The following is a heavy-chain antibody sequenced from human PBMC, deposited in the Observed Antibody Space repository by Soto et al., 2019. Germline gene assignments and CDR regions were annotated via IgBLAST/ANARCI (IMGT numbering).Heavy chain of an antibody. D-gene: IGHD2-15*01. CDR3: ASWLKGPDIGNYYYGMDV. CDR2: IMPIFRAP. Sequence: SVKVSCKASGGAFSDYAFSWVRQAPGQGLEWLGGIMPIFRAPDYAQKFQGRVTITADEFTRTAYMEMNSLRSEDTAVYYCASWLKGPDIGNYYYGMDVWGQGTTVTVS. V-gene: IGHV1-69*13. CDR1: GGAFSDYA. J-gene: IGHJ6*02.